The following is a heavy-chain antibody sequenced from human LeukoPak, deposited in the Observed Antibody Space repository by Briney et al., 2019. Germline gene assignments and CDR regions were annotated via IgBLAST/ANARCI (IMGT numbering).Heavy chain of an antibody. CDR3: ARGSIVGATFDYFDY. J-gene: IGHJ4*02. D-gene: IGHD1-26*01. Sequence: ASVTVSFTASGYTFTGYYMHWVRQAPGQGAERIGWINPNSGGTNYTQNFQGRVTITRDTSISTAYLELSRLRSDDTAVYYCARGSIVGATFDYFDYWGQGTLVTVSS. CDR1: GYTFTGYY. CDR2: INPNSGGT. V-gene: IGHV1-2*02.